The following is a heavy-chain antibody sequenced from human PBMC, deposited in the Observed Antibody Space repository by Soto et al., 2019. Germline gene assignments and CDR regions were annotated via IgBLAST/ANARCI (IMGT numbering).Heavy chain of an antibody. CDR2: IIPIFGTA. D-gene: IGHD2-15*01. J-gene: IGHJ3*02. V-gene: IGHV1-69*13. CDR1: GGTFSSYA. CDR3: ARDDGCSGGSCYQTLYAFDI. Sequence: SVKVSCKASGGTFSSYAISWVRQAPGQGLEWMGGIIPIFGTANYAQKFQGRVTITADESTSTAYMELSSLRSEDTAVYYCARDDGCSGGSCYQTLYAFDIWGQGTMVTVSS.